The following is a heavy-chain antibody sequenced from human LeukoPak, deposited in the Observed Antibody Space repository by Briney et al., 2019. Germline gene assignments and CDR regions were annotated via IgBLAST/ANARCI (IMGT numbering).Heavy chain of an antibody. D-gene: IGHD4-17*01. CDR3: ARDLKDGDSYYYYMDV. V-gene: IGHV3-21*01. CDR1: GFSFSSYC. CDR2: ISSTSTFI. Sequence: GGSLRLSCAASGFSFSSYCFNWVRPAPGKGLEWVSSISSTSTFIYYADSVKGRFIISRDNAKDSLYLHMNSLRAEDTAMYYCARDLKDGDSYYYYMDVWGKGTTVTVSS. J-gene: IGHJ6*03.